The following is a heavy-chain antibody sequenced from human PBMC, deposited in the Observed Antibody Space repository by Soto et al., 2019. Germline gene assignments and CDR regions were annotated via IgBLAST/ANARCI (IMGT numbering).Heavy chain of an antibody. CDR3: GRDRGGGVVAIEEAFDI. CDR2: ISYDGSNK. Sequence: QVQLVESGGGVVQPGRSLRLSCAASGFTFSSYAMHWVRQAPGKGLEWVAVISYDGSNKYYADSVKGRFTISRDNSKSTLYVKMNSLGEEATGVYDCGRDRGGGVVAIEEAFDIWGQGTMVTVSS. CDR1: GFTFSSYA. V-gene: IGHV3-30-3*01. J-gene: IGHJ3*02. D-gene: IGHD2-15*01.